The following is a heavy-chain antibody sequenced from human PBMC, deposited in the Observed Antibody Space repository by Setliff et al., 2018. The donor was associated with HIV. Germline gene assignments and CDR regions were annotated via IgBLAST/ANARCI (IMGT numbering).Heavy chain of an antibody. Sequence: SETLSLTCTVSGGSFSTYYWSWIRQPAGEGPEYIGRVHSTGTTIYNSSLKSRVTISVDTSKNQFSLNLSSVTAADTAVYYCARGGDGYNYFDYWGQGTLVTVSS. CDR1: GGSFSTYY. D-gene: IGHD5-12*01. J-gene: IGHJ4*02. CDR2: VHSTGTT. CDR3: ARGGDGYNYFDY. V-gene: IGHV4-4*07.